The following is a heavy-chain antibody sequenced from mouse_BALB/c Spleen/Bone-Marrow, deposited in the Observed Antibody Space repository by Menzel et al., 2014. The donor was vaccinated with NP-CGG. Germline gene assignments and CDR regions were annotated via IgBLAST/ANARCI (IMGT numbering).Heavy chain of an antibody. J-gene: IGHJ3*01. D-gene: IGHD2-10*02. Sequence: EVHLVESGGGLVQPGGSLKLSCATSGFTFSDYYTYWVRQTPEKRLEWVAFISNGGVNTYYPDTVKGRFTISRDNAKNTLYLQMSRLKSEDTAMYYCARHPYGNYGWFAYWGQGTLVTVSA. CDR2: ISNGGVNT. CDR3: ARHPYGNYGWFAY. V-gene: IGHV5-12*02. CDR1: GFTFSDYY.